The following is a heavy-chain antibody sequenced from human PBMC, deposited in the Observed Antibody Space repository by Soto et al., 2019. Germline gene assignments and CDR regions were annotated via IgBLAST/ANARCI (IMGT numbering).Heavy chain of an antibody. CDR2: ISGSGGST. V-gene: IGHV3-23*01. J-gene: IGHJ4*02. D-gene: IGHD3-3*01. Sequence: GGSLRLSCAASGFTFSSYAMSWVRQAPGKGLEWVSAISGSGGSTYYADSVKGRFTISRDNSKNTLYLQMNSLRAEDTAVYYCAKDFRAGHGAEGYYDFSRVIDYWGQGTLVTVSS. CDR3: AKDFRAGHGAEGYYDFSRVIDY. CDR1: GFTFSSYA.